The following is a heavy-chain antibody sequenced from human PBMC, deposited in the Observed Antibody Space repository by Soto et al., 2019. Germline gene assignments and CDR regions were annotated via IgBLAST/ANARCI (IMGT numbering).Heavy chain of an antibody. CDR2: IYYSGST. V-gene: IGHV4-59*01. CDR3: ARELFSSSWYNYYGMVF. J-gene: IGHJ6*02. CDR1: GGSISSYY. Sequence: SETLSLTCTVSGGSISSYYWSWIRQPPGKGLEWIGYIYYSGSTNYNPSLKSRVTISVDTSKNQFSLKLSSVTAADTAVYYCARELFSSSWYNYYGMVFWGQGTTVTAP. D-gene: IGHD6-13*01.